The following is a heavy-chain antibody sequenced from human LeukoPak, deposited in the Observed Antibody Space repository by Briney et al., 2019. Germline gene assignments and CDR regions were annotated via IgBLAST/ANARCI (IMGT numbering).Heavy chain of an antibody. J-gene: IGHJ4*02. CDR1: GFTFSSYD. D-gene: IGHD3-22*01. Sequence: GGSLRLSCAASGFTFSSYDMHWVRQATGKGLEWVSAIGTAGDTYYPGSVKGRFTISRENAKNSLYLQMNSLRAGDTAVYYCARGAMSYYYDSSGASDYFDYWGQGTLVTVSS. CDR3: ARGAMSYYYDSSGASDYFDY. V-gene: IGHV3-13*01. CDR2: IGTAGDT.